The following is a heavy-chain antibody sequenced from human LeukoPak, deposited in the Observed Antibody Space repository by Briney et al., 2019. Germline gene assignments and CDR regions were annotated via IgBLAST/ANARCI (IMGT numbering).Heavy chain of an antibody. CDR1: GGSISSGGYY. J-gene: IGHJ5*02. V-gene: IGHV4-31*03. D-gene: IGHD3-22*01. CDR3: ARVARARYDSSGYYSRTSKFDP. Sequence: SETLSLTCTVSGGSISSGGYYWSGIRQHPGKGLEWIGYIYYSGSTYYNPSLKSRVTISVDTSKNQFSLKLSSVTAADTAVYYCARVARARYDSSGYYSRTSKFDPWGQGTLVTVSS. CDR2: IYYSGST.